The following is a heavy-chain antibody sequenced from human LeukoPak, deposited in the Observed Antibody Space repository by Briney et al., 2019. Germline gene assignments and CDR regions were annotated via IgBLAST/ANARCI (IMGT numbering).Heavy chain of an antibody. J-gene: IGHJ4*02. CDR1: GFTVSSNY. D-gene: IGHD3-10*01. CDR3: ARLLLFRYYFDY. Sequence: PGGSLRLSCAASGFTVSSNYMSWVRQAPGKGLEWIGSIYYSGSTYYNPSLKSRVTISVDTSKNQFSLKLSSVTAADTAVYYCARLLLFRYYFDYWGQGTLVTVSS. V-gene: IGHV4-39*01. CDR2: IYYSGST.